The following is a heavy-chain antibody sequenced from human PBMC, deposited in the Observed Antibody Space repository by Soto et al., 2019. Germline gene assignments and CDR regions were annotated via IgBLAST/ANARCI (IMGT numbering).Heavy chain of an antibody. Sequence: RASVKVSCKASGGTFSSYAISWVRQAPGQGLEWMGGIIPIFGTANYAQKFQGRVTITADESTSTAYMELSSLRSEDTAVYYCARVYYYGSGSSKAYDAFDIWGQGTMVTVSS. J-gene: IGHJ3*02. V-gene: IGHV1-69*13. CDR3: ARVYYYGSGSSKAYDAFDI. D-gene: IGHD3-10*01. CDR2: IIPIFGTA. CDR1: GGTFSSYA.